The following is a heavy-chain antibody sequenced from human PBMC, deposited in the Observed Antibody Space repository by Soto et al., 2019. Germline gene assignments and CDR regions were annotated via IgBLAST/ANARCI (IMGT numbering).Heavy chain of an antibody. Sequence: PGGSLRLSCAGSGFIFSNAWMSWVRQAPGKGLEWVARIKSKPDGATIDYAAPVKGRFTISRDDSKSTVYLQMNSFKTEDTGVFYCATGALFDYWGQGTLVTFSS. CDR3: ATGALFDY. CDR1: GFIFSNAW. CDR2: IKSKPDGATI. J-gene: IGHJ4*02. V-gene: IGHV3-15*05.